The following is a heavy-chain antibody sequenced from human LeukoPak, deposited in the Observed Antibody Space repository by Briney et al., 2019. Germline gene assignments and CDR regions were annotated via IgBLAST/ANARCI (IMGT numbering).Heavy chain of an antibody. J-gene: IGHJ3*01. CDR2: INHSGST. CDR1: GGSFRDYY. CDR3: AKAPYLSSGS. Sequence: SETLSLTCAVYGGSFRDYYWSWIRQPPGKGLEWIGEINHSGSTNYNPSLKSRVTISLDTSKNLFSLKLTSVTAADTAVYYCAKAPYLSSGSWGQGILVAVSS. V-gene: IGHV4-34*01. D-gene: IGHD3-22*01.